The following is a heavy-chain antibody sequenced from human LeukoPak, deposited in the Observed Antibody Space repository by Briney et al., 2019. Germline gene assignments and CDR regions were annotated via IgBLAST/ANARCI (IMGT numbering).Heavy chain of an antibody. CDR2: ISAYNGNT. CDR1: GYTFTSYG. V-gene: IGHV1-18*01. D-gene: IGHD6-13*01. CDR3: ARDSRYSSSWFIHFDY. Sequence: ASVKVSCKASGYTFTSYGISWVRQAPGQGLEWMGWISAYNGNTNYAQKLQGRVTMTTDTSTSTAYMELRSLRSDDTAVYYCARDSRYSSSWFIHFDYWGQGTLVTVSS. J-gene: IGHJ4*02.